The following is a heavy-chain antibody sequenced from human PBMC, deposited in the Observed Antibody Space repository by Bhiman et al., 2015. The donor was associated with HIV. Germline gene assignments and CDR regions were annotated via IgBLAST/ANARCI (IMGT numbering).Heavy chain of an antibody. J-gene: IGHJ6*02. D-gene: IGHD1-7*01. CDR1: GFTFSSYS. CDR3: ARDRPYNWNWGNNYYGMDV. Sequence: EVQLLESGGGLVQPGGSLRLSCAASGFTFSSYSMTWVRQAPGKGLEWVSSIISSSRYMYYADSVKGRFTISRDNARNSLFLQMNSLRADDTAVYYCARDRPYNWNWGNNYYGMDVWGQGTTVIVSS. V-gene: IGHV3-21*03. CDR2: IISSSRYM.